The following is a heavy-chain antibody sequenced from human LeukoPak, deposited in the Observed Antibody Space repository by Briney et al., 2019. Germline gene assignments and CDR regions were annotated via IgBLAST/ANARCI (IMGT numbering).Heavy chain of an antibody. CDR3: ARGPWVAVAGDEGNDY. V-gene: IGHV1-18*01. J-gene: IGHJ4*02. D-gene: IGHD6-19*01. Sequence: GASVKVSCKASGYTFTSYGISWVRQAPGQGLEWMGGISAYNGNTNYAQKLQGRVTMTTDTSTSTAYMELRSLRSDDTAVYYCARGPWVAVAGDEGNDYWGQGTLVTVSS. CDR2: ISAYNGNT. CDR1: GYTFTSYG.